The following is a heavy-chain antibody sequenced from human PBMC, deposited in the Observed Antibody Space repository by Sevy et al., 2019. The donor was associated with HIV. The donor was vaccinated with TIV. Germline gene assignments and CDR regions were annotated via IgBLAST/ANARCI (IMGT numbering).Heavy chain of an antibody. Sequence: GGSLRLSCAASGFTFSSYGMHWVRQAPGKGLEWVAVISYDGSHKYYADSVKGRFTISRGNSKNTLYLQMNSLRAEDTAVYYCAKAGKDSSSWDNFHGMDFWGQGTTVTVSS. V-gene: IGHV3-30*18. J-gene: IGHJ6*01. CDR2: ISYDGSHK. CDR3: AKAGKDSSSWDNFHGMDF. CDR1: GFTFSSYG. D-gene: IGHD6-13*01.